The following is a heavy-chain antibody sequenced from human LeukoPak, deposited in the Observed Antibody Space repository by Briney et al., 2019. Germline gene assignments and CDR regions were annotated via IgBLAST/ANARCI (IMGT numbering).Heavy chain of an antibody. J-gene: IGHJ5*01. Sequence: GGSESLLCAASGFTLSSYWMQWVRRARGEGLVWVTHIDITGDTTTYAVCVGGRFTLYRENAKHTLYVQMNSVIGEHTGVYFCTREGYSSGFGSGGQGNRVTVSS. CDR2: IDITGDTT. CDR1: GFTLSSYW. CDR3: TREGYSSGFGS. D-gene: IGHD6-19*01. V-gene: IGHV3-74*01.